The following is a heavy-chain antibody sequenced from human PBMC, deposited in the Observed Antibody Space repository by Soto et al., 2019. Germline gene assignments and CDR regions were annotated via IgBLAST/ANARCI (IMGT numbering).Heavy chain of an antibody. J-gene: IGHJ5*02. Sequence: LSLTCTVSGGSISSYYWSWIRQPPGKGLEWIGYIYYSGSTNYNPSLKSQVTISVDTSKNQFSLKLSSVTAADTAVYYCARNAEVGATVRGWFDPWGQGTLVTVSS. D-gene: IGHD1-26*01. CDR3: ARNAEVGATVRGWFDP. CDR2: IYYSGST. V-gene: IGHV4-59*01. CDR1: GGSISSYY.